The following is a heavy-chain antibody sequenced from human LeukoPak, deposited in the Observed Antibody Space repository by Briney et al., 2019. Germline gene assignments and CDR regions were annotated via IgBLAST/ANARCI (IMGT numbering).Heavy chain of an antibody. CDR1: GGSVSSYY. J-gene: IGHJ4*02. CDR2: IYYSGST. V-gene: IGHV4-59*02. CDR3: ASLSTTMIVAN. Sequence: SETLSLTCTVSGGSVSSYYWSWIRQPPGKGLEWIGYIYYSGSTNYNPSLKSRVTISVDTSKNQFSLKLSSVTAADTAVYYCASLSTTMIVANWGQGTLVTVSS. D-gene: IGHD3-22*01.